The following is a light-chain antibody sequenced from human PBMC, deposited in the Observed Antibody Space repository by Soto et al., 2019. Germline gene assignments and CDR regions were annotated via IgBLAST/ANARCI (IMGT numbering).Light chain of an antibody. Sequence: EIVLTQSPGTLSLSPGERATLSCRASQRVDDSHLAWYQLRPGQAPRLLIYGASTRATGIPDRFTGSGYGTDFSLTNRGIKPEDFAVYYCQQYRMSPNTLGQGTRLE. CDR2: GAS. J-gene: IGKJ5*01. V-gene: IGKV3-20*01. CDR3: QQYRMSPNT. CDR1: QRVDDSH.